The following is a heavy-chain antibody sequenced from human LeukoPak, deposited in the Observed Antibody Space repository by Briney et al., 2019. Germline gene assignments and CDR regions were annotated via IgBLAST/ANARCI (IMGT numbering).Heavy chain of an antibody. J-gene: IGHJ4*02. Sequence: PSETLSLTCTGSGFSISSYYWRWIRQPAGKGLEGIGRIYTSGSTNCNPSLKSRVTMSVDTYKNQFSLKLHSVTAADTAVYYCARHGGSWTFDYWGQGTLVTVSS. CDR1: GFSISSYY. CDR3: ARHGGSWTFDY. V-gene: IGHV4-4*07. CDR2: IYTSGST. D-gene: IGHD6-13*01.